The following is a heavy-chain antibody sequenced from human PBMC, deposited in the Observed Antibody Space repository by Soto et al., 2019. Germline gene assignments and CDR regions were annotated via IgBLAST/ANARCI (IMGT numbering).Heavy chain of an antibody. CDR2: INHSGST. J-gene: IGHJ4*02. Sequence: SETLSLTCAVYGGSFSGYYWSWIRQPPGKGLEWIGEINHSGSTNYNPSLKSRVTISVDTSKNQFSLKLSSVTAADTAASYCARGRNWNDGNDYWGQGTLVTVSS. CDR1: GGSFSGYY. CDR3: ARGRNWNDGNDY. D-gene: IGHD1-1*01. V-gene: IGHV4-34*01.